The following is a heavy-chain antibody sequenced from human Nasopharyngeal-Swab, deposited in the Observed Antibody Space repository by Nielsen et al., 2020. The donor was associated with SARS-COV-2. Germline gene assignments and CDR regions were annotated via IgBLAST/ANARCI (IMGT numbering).Heavy chain of an antibody. J-gene: IGHJ5*02. CDR2: ISTSGATI. CDR1: GFTFDNYE. CDR3: ARASRGWS. V-gene: IGHV3-48*03. Sequence: GESLSPCAASGFTFDNYEMNWVRQAPGKGLEWVSYISTSGATIHYADSVRGRFTISRDNAKKSLYLQMNSLRAEDTAVYYCARASRGWSWGQGTPVTVSS. D-gene: IGHD6-19*01.